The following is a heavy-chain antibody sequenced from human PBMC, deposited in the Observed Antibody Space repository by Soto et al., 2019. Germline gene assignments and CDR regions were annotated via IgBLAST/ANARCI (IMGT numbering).Heavy chain of an antibody. D-gene: IGHD7-27*01. Sequence: QVQLVESGGGVVQPGRSLRLSCAASGFTFSSYGMHWVRQAPGKGLEWVAVIWYDGSNKYYADSVKGRFTISRDNSKNTLYLQMNSLRAEDTAVYYCARDWIEENWVTSYSYGMDVWGQGTTVTVSS. J-gene: IGHJ6*02. V-gene: IGHV3-33*01. CDR2: IWYDGSNK. CDR3: ARDWIEENWVTSYSYGMDV. CDR1: GFTFSSYG.